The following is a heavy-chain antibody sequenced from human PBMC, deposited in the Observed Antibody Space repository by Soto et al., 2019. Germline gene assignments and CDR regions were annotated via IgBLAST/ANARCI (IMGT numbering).Heavy chain of an antibody. CDR2: INPNSGGT. V-gene: IGHV1-2*02. D-gene: IGHD6-6*01. J-gene: IGHJ4*02. Sequence: ASVKFSCKAAGYTFTGYYMHWVRQAPGQGLEWMGWINPNSGGTNYAQKFQGRVTMTRDTSISTAYMELSRLRSDDTAVYYCARDIEYSSSSGGYWGQGTLVTVSS. CDR1: GYTFTGYY. CDR3: ARDIEYSSSSGGY.